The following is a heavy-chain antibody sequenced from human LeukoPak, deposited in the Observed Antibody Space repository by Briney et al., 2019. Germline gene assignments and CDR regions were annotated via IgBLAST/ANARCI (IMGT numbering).Heavy chain of an antibody. V-gene: IGHV1-18*01. D-gene: IGHD3-22*01. CDR1: GYTFTSYG. J-gene: IGHJ6*03. CDR2: ISAYNGNT. Sequence: GASVKVSCKASGYTFTSYGISWVRQAPGQGLEWMGWISAYNGNTNYAQKLQGRVTMTTDTSTSTAYMELRSLRSDDTAVYYCARDTYYYDSSGYYYYYYYYMDVWGKGTTVTVSS. CDR3: ARDTYYYDSSGYYYYYYYYMDV.